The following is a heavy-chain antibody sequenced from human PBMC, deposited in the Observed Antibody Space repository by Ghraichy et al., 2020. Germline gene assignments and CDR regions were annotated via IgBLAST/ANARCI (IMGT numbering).Heavy chain of an antibody. CDR1: GDSVSSDDYY. CDR2: IYYSGKT. CDR3: AREWGYFGSGSDTFDS. Sequence: SETLSLTCTVSGDSVSSDDYYWGWIRQPPGKGLEWIVYIYYSGKTNYIPSLKSRVTISVDTSSNQFFLRLNSVTAADTAVYSCAREWGYFGSGSDTFDSWGQGTLVTVSS. J-gene: IGHJ4*02. V-gene: IGHV4-61*08. D-gene: IGHD3-10*01.